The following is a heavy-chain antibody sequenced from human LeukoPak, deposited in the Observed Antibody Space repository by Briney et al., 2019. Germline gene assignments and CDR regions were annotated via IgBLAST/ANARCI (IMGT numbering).Heavy chain of an antibody. D-gene: IGHD3-16*01. Sequence: GGSLRLSCAASGFTFSNYGMHWVRQAPGKGLEWVAFIRYDGSNKYYADSVKGRFTISRDNSKNTLYLQMNSLRAEDTAVYYCTKDSYDVGYYFDYWGQGTLVTVSS. V-gene: IGHV3-30*02. CDR3: TKDSYDVGYYFDY. CDR2: IRYDGSNK. J-gene: IGHJ4*02. CDR1: GFTFSNYG.